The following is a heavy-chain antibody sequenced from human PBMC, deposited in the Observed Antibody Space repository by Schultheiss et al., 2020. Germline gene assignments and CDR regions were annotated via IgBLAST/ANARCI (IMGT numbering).Heavy chain of an antibody. D-gene: IGHD2-8*01. CDR3: ARLMEGGWFDP. CDR2: ISTNGGTT. J-gene: IGHJ5*02. V-gene: IGHV3-64*01. CDR1: GFTFSSHA. Sequence: GGSLRLSCAASGFTFSSHAMHWVRQAPGKGLEYVSAISTNGGTTYYANSVQGRFTISRDNSKNSLYLQMNSLRAEDTAVYYCARLMEGGWFDPWGQGTLVTVSS.